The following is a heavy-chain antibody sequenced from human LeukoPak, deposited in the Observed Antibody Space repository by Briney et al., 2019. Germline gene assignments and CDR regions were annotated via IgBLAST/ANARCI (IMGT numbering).Heavy chain of an antibody. D-gene: IGHD2-2*01. J-gene: IGHJ3*02. Sequence: SETLSLTCTVSGYSISSGYYWGWIRQPPGKGLEWIGYIYYSGSTNYNPSLKSRVTISVDTSKNQFSLKLRSVTAADTAVYYCARREAQPMWGQGTMVTVSS. V-gene: IGHV4-38-2*02. CDR3: ARREAQPM. CDR1: GYSISSGYY. CDR2: IYYSGST.